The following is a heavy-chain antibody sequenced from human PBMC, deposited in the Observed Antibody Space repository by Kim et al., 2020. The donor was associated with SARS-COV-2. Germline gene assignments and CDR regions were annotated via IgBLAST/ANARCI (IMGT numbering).Heavy chain of an antibody. J-gene: IGHJ6*02. CDR1: GGSVSSSSYF. CDR2: IYYSGTT. CDR3: ASTLYDFWSGSTYGMDV. Sequence: SETLSLTCTVSGGSVSSSSYFWSWIRQPPGKGLEWIGYIYYSGTTSYNPSLKSRVTISVDTSRNQFSLRLSSVTAADTAMYYCASTLYDFWSGSTYGMDVWGQGTTVNVSS. V-gene: IGHV4-61*01. D-gene: IGHD3-3*01.